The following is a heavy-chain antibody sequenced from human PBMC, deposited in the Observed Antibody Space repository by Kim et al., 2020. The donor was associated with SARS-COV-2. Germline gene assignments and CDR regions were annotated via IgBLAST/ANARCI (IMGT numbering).Heavy chain of an antibody. V-gene: IGHV4-39*07. J-gene: IGHJ3*02. CDR2: IYYSGST. D-gene: IGHD3-22*01. CDR1: GGSISSSSYY. CDR3: ARDRRQVVITTGDAFD. Sequence: SETLSLTCTVSGGSISSSSYYWGWIRQPPGKGLEWIGSIYYSGSTYYNPSLKSRVTISVDTSKNQFSLKLSSVTAADTAVYYCARDRRQVVITTGDAFD.